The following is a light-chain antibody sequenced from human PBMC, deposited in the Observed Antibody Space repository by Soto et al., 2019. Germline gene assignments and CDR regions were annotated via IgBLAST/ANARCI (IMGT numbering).Light chain of an antibody. J-gene: IGKJ2*01. V-gene: IGKV3D-20*01. CDR2: DAS. CDR1: QSVSSSY. Sequence: EIVLTQSPATLSLSPGERATLSCGASQSVSSSYLAWYQQKPGLAPRLLIYDASSRATGIPDMFSGSGSGTDFTLTIIRLEPEDFAVYYCQQYGSSPPYTFGQGTKLEIK. CDR3: QQYGSSPPYT.